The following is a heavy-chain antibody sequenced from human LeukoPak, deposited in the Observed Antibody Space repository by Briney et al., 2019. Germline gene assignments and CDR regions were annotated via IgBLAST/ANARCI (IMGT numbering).Heavy chain of an antibody. V-gene: IGHV3-30*04. CDR2: ISYDGSTK. CDR1: GFTFSSYA. CDR3: ARDRYSHSGNNWFDP. J-gene: IGHJ5*02. D-gene: IGHD3-10*01. Sequence: PGRPLRLSCAASGFTFSSYAMHWVRQAPGKGLEWVEVISYDGSTKYYADSVKGRFTISRDNSKNTLYLQMNSLRLEDTAVYYCARDRYSHSGNNWFDPWGQGTLVTVSS.